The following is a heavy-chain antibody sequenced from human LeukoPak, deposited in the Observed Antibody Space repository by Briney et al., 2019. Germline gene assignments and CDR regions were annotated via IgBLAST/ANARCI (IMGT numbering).Heavy chain of an antibody. CDR3: AKVFHYVWGSYRSFDAFDI. J-gene: IGHJ3*02. V-gene: IGHV3-30*02. Sequence: GGSLRLSCAASGFTFSSYGMHWVRQAPGKGLEWVAFIRYDGSNKYYADSVKGRFTISRDNSKNTLYLQMNSLRAEDTAVYYCAKVFHYVWGSYRSFDAFDIWGQGTMVTVSS. CDR2: IRYDGSNK. CDR1: GFTFSSYG. D-gene: IGHD3-16*02.